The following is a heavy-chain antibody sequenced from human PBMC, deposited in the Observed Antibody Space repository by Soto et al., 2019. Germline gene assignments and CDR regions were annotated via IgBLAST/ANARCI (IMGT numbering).Heavy chain of an antibody. D-gene: IGHD5-18*01. V-gene: IGHV3-33*01. CDR1: GFTFSSYA. CDR3: ARVWIPVGDSDHFDY. J-gene: IGHJ4*02. Sequence: QVQLVESGGGVVQPGRSLRLSCAASGFTFSSYAMHWVRQAPGKGLEWVALIWFDGSNKYYVDSVKGRFTISRDNSKNTQYLQMNSLRAEHTAVYYCARVWIPVGDSDHFDYWGQGTLVTVS. CDR2: IWFDGSNK.